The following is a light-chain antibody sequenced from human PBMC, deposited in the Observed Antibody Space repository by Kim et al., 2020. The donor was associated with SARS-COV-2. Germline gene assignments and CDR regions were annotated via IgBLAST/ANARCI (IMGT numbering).Light chain of an antibody. CDR1: QSVSTY. J-gene: IGKJ2*01. V-gene: IGKV3-15*01. CDR2: GAS. Sequence: VSPGESAPLSGRARQSVSTYVAWYRQKPGQAPRLIIYGASTRATGVPARISGSGSGTEFTLTISSVQSEDFAVYYCQHYNQWPMYTFGQGTKLEI. CDR3: QHYNQWPMYT.